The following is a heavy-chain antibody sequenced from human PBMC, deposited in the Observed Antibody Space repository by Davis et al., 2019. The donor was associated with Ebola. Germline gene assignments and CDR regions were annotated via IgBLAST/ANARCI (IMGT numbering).Heavy chain of an antibody. Sequence: GESLKISSAASGFPFSGYSMNWVRQAPGKGLEWVSSISSSSNYTYYADSVKGRFTISRDNAKNSLYLQMNSLRVEDTALYYCAKSGLDVWGQGTTVTVSS. V-gene: IGHV3-21*04. J-gene: IGHJ6*02. CDR2: ISSSSNYT. CDR1: GFPFSGYS. CDR3: AKSGLDV.